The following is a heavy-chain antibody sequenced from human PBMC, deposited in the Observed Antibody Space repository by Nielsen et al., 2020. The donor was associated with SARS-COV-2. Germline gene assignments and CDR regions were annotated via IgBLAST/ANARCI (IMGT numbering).Heavy chain of an antibody. V-gene: IGHV3-30*18. D-gene: IGHD2-21*01. CDR2: ISYDGSNK. Sequence: GESLKISCAASGFTFSSYGMHWVRQAPGKGLEWVAVISYDGSNKYYADSVKGRFTISRDNSKNTLYLQMNSLRAEDTAVYYCAKGRGLRPWGQGTLVTVSS. J-gene: IGHJ5*02. CDR1: GFTFSSYG. CDR3: AKGRGLRP.